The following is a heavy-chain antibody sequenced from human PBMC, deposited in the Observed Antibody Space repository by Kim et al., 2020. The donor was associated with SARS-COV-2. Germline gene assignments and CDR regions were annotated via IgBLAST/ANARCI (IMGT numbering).Heavy chain of an antibody. D-gene: IGHD2-15*01. CDR2: ISFYGSKI. V-gene: IGHV3-30*03. J-gene: IGHJ4*02. CDR1: GFTFTNDG. CDR3: TSGSGVSAAFAFDF. Sequence: GGSLRLSCAASGFTFTNDGMHGVRQAPGKGLEWVAFISFYGSKIYYTDSVKGRVTISRDNSQNTLYLQMNSLRPEATAVYFCTSGSGVSAAFAFDFWGQG.